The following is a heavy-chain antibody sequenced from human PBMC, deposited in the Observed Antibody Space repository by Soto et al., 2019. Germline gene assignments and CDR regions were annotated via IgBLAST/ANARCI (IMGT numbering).Heavy chain of an antibody. D-gene: IGHD6-19*01. CDR1: GFTFSSYW. Sequence: EVQLVESGGGLVQPGGSLRLSCAASGFTFSSYWMHWVRQAPGKGLVWVSRINSDGSSTSYADSVKGRFTISRDNAKNTLYLQMNSLRAEDTAVYYCAREYSSGWLYYYYGMDVWGQGTTVTVSS. CDR2: INSDGSST. CDR3: AREYSSGWLYYYYGMDV. J-gene: IGHJ6*02. V-gene: IGHV3-74*01.